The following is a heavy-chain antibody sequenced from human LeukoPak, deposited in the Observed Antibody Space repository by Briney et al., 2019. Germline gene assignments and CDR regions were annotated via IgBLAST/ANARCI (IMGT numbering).Heavy chain of an antibody. CDR2: INPNSVGT. CDR1: GYTFSGYY. CDR3: ARDLAGYNTNPCNYYYMDV. Sequence: GASVTVSCKASGYTFSGYYIHWVRQAPGQGLEWVGWINPNSVGTNYAQKFQGRVTMTRDTSISTAYMELSRLRSDDTAVYYCARDLAGYNTNPCNYYYMDVWGKGTTVTISS. V-gene: IGHV1-2*02. J-gene: IGHJ6*03. D-gene: IGHD1-14*01.